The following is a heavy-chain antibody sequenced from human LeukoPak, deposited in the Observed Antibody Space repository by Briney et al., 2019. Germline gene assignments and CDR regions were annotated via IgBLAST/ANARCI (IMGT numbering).Heavy chain of an antibody. V-gene: IGHV1-18*01. Sequence: ASVKVSCKASGYTFTSYGISWVRQAPGQGLEWMGWISAYNGITNYAQKLQGRVTMTTDTSTSTAYMELKSLRSDDTAVYYCAKELIVGEPDFDYWGQGTLVTVSS. J-gene: IGHJ4*02. CDR2: ISAYNGIT. CDR3: AKELIVGEPDFDY. CDR1: GYTFTSYG. D-gene: IGHD4-17*01.